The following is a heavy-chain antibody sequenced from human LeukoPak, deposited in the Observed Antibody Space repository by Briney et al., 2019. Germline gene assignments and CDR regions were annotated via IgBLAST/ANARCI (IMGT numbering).Heavy chain of an antibody. CDR3: AKDPWGSRGYFDY. Sequence: GGSLRLSCAASGFTFSRNGMIWVRQAPGKGLEWVSAISGSGSDTYYADSVKGRFTIFRDNSKNTVYLRMNSLRAEDTAVYYCAKDPWGSRGYFDYWGQGTLVTVSS. J-gene: IGHJ4*02. D-gene: IGHD7-27*01. CDR1: GFTFSRNG. CDR2: ISGSGSDT. V-gene: IGHV3-23*01.